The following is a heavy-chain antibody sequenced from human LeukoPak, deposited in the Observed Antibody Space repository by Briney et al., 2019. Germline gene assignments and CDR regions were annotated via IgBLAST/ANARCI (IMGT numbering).Heavy chain of an antibody. CDR1: GYTFTSYD. CDR3: AKVRGIAAAGPYYYYYMDV. V-gene: IGHV1-8*01. J-gene: IGHJ6*03. Sequence: GASVKVSCKASGYTFTSYDINWVRQATGQGLEWMGWMNPNSGNTGYAQKFQGRVTMTRNTSISTAYMELSSLRSEDTAVYYCAKVRGIAAAGPYYYYYMDVWGKGTTVTVSS. CDR2: MNPNSGNT. D-gene: IGHD6-13*01.